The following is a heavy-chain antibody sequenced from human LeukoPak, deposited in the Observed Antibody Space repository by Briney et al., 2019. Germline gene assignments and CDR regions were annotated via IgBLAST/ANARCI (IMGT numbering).Heavy chain of an antibody. CDR3: ARMYSSWYADY. V-gene: IGHV3-11*01. CDR1: GFTFSDYY. Sequence: GGSLRLSCAASGFTFSDYYMSWIRQAPGKGLEWVSYISSSGTTIYYADSVKGRFTISRDNAKNSLFLQMNSLSAEDTAVYYCARMYSSWYADYWGQGTLVTVSS. CDR2: ISSSGTTI. J-gene: IGHJ4*02. D-gene: IGHD6-13*01.